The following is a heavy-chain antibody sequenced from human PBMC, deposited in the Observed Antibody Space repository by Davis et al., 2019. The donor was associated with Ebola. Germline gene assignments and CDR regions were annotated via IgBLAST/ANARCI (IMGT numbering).Heavy chain of an antibody. Sequence: PSETLSLTCTVSGGSVSSGSHYWSWLPQPPGKGLVWIGYIYYSGSTNYNASLKSRVTISVDTSKNQFSLKLSSVTAADTAVYYCATLITISGVLIGNWFDPWGQGTLVTVSS. V-gene: IGHV4-61*01. CDR1: GGSVSSGSHY. CDR3: ATLITISGVLIGNWFDP. J-gene: IGHJ5*02. CDR2: IYYSGST. D-gene: IGHD3-3*01.